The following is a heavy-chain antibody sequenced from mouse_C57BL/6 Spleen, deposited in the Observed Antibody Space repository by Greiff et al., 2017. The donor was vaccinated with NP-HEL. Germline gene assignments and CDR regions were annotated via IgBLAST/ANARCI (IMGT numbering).Heavy chain of an antibody. J-gene: IGHJ3*01. D-gene: IGHD2-4*01. CDR1: GYTFTSYW. CDR2: IYPVSGST. V-gene: IGHV1-55*01. Sequence: QVQLQQPGAELVKPGASVKMSCKASGYTFTSYWITWVKQRPGQGLEWIGDIYPVSGSTNYNEKFKSKATLTVDTSSSTAYMQLSSLTSEDSAVYYCARSVYYDYDGWFAYWGQGTLVTVSA. CDR3: ARSVYYDYDGWFAY.